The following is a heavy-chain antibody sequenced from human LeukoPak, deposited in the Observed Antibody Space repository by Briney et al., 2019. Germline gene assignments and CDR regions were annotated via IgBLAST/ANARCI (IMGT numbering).Heavy chain of an antibody. CDR2: INPNSGGT. CDR1: GYTFTGYY. CDR3: ARATFDILTGYAGFDY. D-gene: IGHD3-9*01. Sequence: ASVKVSCKASGYTFTGYYMHWVRQAPGQGLEWMGWINPNSGGTNYAQKFQGRVTMTRDTSISTAYMELSRLRSDDTAVYYCARATFDILTGYAGFDYWGQGTLVTVSS. J-gene: IGHJ4*02. V-gene: IGHV1-2*02.